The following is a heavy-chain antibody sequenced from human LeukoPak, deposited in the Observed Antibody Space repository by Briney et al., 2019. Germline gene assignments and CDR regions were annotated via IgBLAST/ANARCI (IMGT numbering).Heavy chain of an antibody. J-gene: IGHJ4*02. Sequence: GGSLRLSCAASGFTFSSYAMHWVRQAPGKGLEWVAVISYDGSNKYYADSVKGRFTISRDNSKNTLYLEMNSLRAEDTAVYYCARPLYYYDSSSPSYWGQGTLVTVSS. CDR3: ARPLYYYDSSSPSY. CDR2: ISYDGSNK. CDR1: GFTFSSYA. D-gene: IGHD3-22*01. V-gene: IGHV3-30-3*01.